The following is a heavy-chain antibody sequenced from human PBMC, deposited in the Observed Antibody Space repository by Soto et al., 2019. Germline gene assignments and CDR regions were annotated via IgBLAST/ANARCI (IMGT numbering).Heavy chain of an antibody. CDR1: GGSISSSSYY. Sequence: SETLSLTCTVSGGSISSSSYYWGWIRQPPGKGLEWIGSIYYSGSTYYKPSLKSRVTISVDTSKNQFSLKLSSVTAADTAVYYCATRYCTNGVCYNVGAFDIWGQGTMVTVSS. D-gene: IGHD2-8*01. CDR3: ATRYCTNGVCYNVGAFDI. V-gene: IGHV4-39*01. J-gene: IGHJ3*02. CDR2: IYYSGST.